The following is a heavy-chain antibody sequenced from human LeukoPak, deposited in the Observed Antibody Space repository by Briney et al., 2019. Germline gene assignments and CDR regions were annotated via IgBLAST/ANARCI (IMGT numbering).Heavy chain of an antibody. Sequence: PGGSLRLSCAASGFTFSSYSMNWVRQAPGKGLEWVSYISSSSTTIYFADSVEGRFTISRDNAKNSLYLQMNSLRDEDTAVYYCARRMGGELVAFDIWGQGTMVTVSS. D-gene: IGHD1-7*01. V-gene: IGHV3-48*02. J-gene: IGHJ3*02. CDR3: ARRMGGELVAFDI. CDR1: GFTFSSYS. CDR2: ISSSSTTI.